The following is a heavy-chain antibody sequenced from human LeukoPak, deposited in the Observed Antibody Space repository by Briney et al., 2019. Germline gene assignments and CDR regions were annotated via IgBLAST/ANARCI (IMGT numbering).Heavy chain of an antibody. Sequence: ASVKVSCKASGYTFTSYGISWVRQATGQGLEWMGWVNPNSGNTSYAQNFQGRVTMTRNTSSATAYMELSSLRSDDTAMYYCARAGSGGCRSGSCFSIWFDSWGQGTLVTVSS. CDR3: ARAGSGGCRSGSCFSIWFDS. CDR2: VNPNSGNT. CDR1: GYTFTSYG. V-gene: IGHV1-8*02. D-gene: IGHD2-15*01. J-gene: IGHJ5*01.